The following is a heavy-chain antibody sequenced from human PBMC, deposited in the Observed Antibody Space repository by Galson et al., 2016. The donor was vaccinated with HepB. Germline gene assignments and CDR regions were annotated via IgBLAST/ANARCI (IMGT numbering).Heavy chain of an antibody. V-gene: IGHV3-30*18. Sequence: SLRLSCAASGFSFSNYGMHWVRQAPGKGLEWVAVVSSGGTTQYYADSVKGRFTISRDNSKNTLYLQMISLRAEDTAVYYCAKRGQQLVKDAFDVWGQGTLVTVSS. J-gene: IGHJ3*01. D-gene: IGHD6-13*01. CDR2: VSSGGTTQ. CDR3: AKRGQQLVKDAFDV. CDR1: GFSFSNYG.